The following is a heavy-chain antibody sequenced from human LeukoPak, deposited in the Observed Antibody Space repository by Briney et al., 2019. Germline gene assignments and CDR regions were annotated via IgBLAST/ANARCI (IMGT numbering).Heavy chain of an antibody. Sequence: ASVKVSCKASGYIFSDYWIHWVRQAPGRGLEFLGWIDPASGITNQPQKFQGRTTVTRDTSASTVYMDLNGLTTDDTALYYFARVGAPGGLRPYHYSYWGQGTLVTVSP. V-gene: IGHV1-2*02. D-gene: IGHD2-21*01. CDR3: ARVGAPGGLRPYHYSY. CDR1: GYIFSDYW. J-gene: IGHJ4*02. CDR2: IDPASGIT.